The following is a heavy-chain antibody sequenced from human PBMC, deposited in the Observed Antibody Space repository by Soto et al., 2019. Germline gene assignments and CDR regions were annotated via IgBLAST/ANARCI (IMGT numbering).Heavy chain of an antibody. Sequence: QVQLVECGGGVVQPGRSLRLTCAASGFTFSSYGMHWVRQAPGKGLEWVSVISYDGINKYYADSVKGRFTISRDNSKNTLYLQMNSLRAEDTAVYYCAKSVDNWHDGFLDYWGQGTLVTVSS. CDR3: AKSVDNWHDGFLDY. CDR2: ISYDGINK. CDR1: GFTFSSYG. V-gene: IGHV3-30*18. D-gene: IGHD1-1*01. J-gene: IGHJ4*02.